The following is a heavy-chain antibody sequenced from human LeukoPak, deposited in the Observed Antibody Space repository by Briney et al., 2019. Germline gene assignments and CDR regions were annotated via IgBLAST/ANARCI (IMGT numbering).Heavy chain of an antibody. D-gene: IGHD3-10*01. CDR2: IYYSGST. J-gene: IGHJ5*02. Sequence: SETLSLTCIVSGGSISSGDYYWSWIRQPPGKGLEWIGYIYYSGSTYYNPSLKSRVTISVDTSKNQFSLKLSSVTAADTAVYYCARALYYGSGSYSMVDPWGQGTLVTVSS. CDR1: GGSISSGDYY. V-gene: IGHV4-30-4*01. CDR3: ARALYYGSGSYSMVDP.